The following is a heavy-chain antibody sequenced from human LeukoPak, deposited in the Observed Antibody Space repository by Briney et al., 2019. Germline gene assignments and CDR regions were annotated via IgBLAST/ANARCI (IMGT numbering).Heavy chain of an antibody. D-gene: IGHD2-8*01. CDR2: TNSGGTST. J-gene: IGHJ4*02. CDR3: AKQSYARSLGE. CDR1: GFPFSDFS. Sequence: SGGSLRLSCATSGFPFSDFSMSWVRQAPGKGLEWISTTNSGGTSTYYAESVKGRSTISRDNSKNTLYLQMSSLRVEDTAVYYCAKQSYARSLGEGGPGTLVSVSS. V-gene: IGHV3-23*01.